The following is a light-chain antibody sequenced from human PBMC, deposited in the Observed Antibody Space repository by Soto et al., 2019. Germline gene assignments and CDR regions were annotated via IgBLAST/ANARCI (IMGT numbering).Light chain of an antibody. CDR3: QQYYSTPRT. J-gene: IGKJ4*01. CDR1: QRVLYVSHNKNY. V-gene: IGKV4-1*01. CDR2: WAT. Sequence: DIVMTQSPDALAVSRGTRATINCKSSQRVLYVSHNKNYLAWYQQEPGQPPKLLIYWATTRESGVPDRFSGSGSGTDFTLTISSLQAEDVAVYYCQQYYSTPRTFGGGTKVDIK.